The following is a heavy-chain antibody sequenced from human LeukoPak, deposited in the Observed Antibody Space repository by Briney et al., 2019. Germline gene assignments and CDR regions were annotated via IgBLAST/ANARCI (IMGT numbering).Heavy chain of an antibody. CDR1: GGSISSYY. CDR3: ARDRNKRYCSSTSCYTNWFDP. D-gene: IGHD2-2*02. CDR2: IYHNGNT. V-gene: IGHV4-59*04. Sequence: PSETLSLTCTVSGGSISSYYWGWIRQPPGKGLEWIGNIYHNGNTYYNPSLKSRVTISVDTSKKQFSLKLRTATAADTAVYYCARDRNKRYCSSTSCYTNWFDPWGQGTLVTVSS. J-gene: IGHJ5*02.